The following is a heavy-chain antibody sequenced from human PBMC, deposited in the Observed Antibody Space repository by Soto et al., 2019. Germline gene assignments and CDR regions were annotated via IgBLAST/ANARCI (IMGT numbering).Heavy chain of an antibody. V-gene: IGHV3-48*01. CDR3: ARVSGIAARDERIDY. J-gene: IGHJ4*02. Sequence: PGGSLRLSCAASGFTFSSYSMNWVRQAPGRGLEWVSYISRSSSTIYYADSVKGRFTISRDNAKNSLYLQMNSLRAEDTAVYYCARVSGIAARDERIDYWGQGTLVTFSS. CDR2: ISRSSSTI. D-gene: IGHD6-6*01. CDR1: GFTFSSYS.